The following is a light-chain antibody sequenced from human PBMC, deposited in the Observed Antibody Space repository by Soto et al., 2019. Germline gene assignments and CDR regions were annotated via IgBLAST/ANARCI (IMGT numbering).Light chain of an antibody. V-gene: IGLV2-14*01. CDR1: SSDVGGYNY. J-gene: IGLJ1*01. Sequence: QSVLTQPASVSGSPGQPITISCTGPSSDVGGYNYVSWYRQHPGRAPKLMIYDVSNRPSGVSNRFSGSKSGNTASLTISGLQAEDEADYYCRSYTRSSTYVFGTGTKVTVL. CDR2: DVS. CDR3: RSYTRSSTYV.